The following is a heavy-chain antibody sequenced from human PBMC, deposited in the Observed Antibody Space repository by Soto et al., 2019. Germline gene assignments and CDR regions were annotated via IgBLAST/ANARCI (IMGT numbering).Heavy chain of an antibody. D-gene: IGHD3-3*01. J-gene: IGHJ6*02. CDR1: GFTFSSYA. Sequence: SLRLSCAASGFTFSSYAMSWVRQAPGKGLEWVSAISGSGGSTYYADSVKGRFTISRDNSKNTLYLQMNSLRAEDTAVYYCAKTGKAIFGVVTGHFMDVWGQGTTVTVSS. CDR2: ISGSGGST. V-gene: IGHV3-23*01. CDR3: AKTGKAIFGVVTGHFMDV.